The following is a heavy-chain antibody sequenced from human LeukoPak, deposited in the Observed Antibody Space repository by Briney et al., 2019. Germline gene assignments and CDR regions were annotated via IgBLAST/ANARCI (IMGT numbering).Heavy chain of an antibody. V-gene: IGHV1-18*04. CDR3: ARAWRTTVNYFDY. CDR2: ISAYNGNT. CDR1: GYTFTGYY. J-gene: IGHJ4*02. Sequence: ASVKVSCKASGYTFTGYYMHWVRQAPGQGLEWLGWISAYNGNTNYAQKLQGRVTVTTDTSTSTAYMELRSLRSDDTAVYYCARAWRTTVNYFDYWGQGTLVTASS. D-gene: IGHD1-1*01.